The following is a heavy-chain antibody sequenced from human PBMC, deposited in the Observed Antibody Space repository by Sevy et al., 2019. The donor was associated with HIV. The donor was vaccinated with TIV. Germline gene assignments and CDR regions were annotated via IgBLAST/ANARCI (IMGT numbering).Heavy chain of an antibody. J-gene: IGHJ4*02. CDR3: ARDHYDSSGFDY. CDR1: GGYINSYY. D-gene: IGHD3-22*01. CDR2: IFYSGST. V-gene: IGHV4-59*01. Sequence: SETLSLTCTVSGGYINSYYWSWIRQPPGKGLEWIGYIFYSGSTNYNLSLKSRVTISVDTSKNQFSLKLTSVTAADTAVYYCARDHYDSSGFDYWGQGTLVTVSS.